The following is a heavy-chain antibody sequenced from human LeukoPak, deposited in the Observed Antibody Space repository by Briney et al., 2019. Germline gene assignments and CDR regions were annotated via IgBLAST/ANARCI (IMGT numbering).Heavy chain of an antibody. Sequence: GGSLRLSCAASGFTFSSYWMSWVRQAPGKGLEWVANIKQDGSEKYYVDSVKGRFTISRDNAKNSLYLQMNSLRAEDTAVYYCARQGYSSGWSLLYFDYWGQGTLVTVSS. J-gene: IGHJ4*02. CDR2: IKQDGSEK. V-gene: IGHV3-7*01. CDR3: ARQGYSSGWSLLYFDY. CDR1: GFTFSSYW. D-gene: IGHD6-19*01.